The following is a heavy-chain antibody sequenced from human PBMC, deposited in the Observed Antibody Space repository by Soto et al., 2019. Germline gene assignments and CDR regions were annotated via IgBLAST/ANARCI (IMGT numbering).Heavy chain of an antibody. CDR1: GFTFSSYD. Sequence: GGSLRLSCAASGFTFSSYDMHWVRQATGKGLEWVSAIGTAGDTYYPGSMKGRFTISRENAKNSLYLQMNSLRAEDTAVYYCARVNKGYSYVSVWGQGTTVTVSS. J-gene: IGHJ6*02. D-gene: IGHD5-18*01. CDR2: IGTAGDT. CDR3: ARVNKGYSYVSV. V-gene: IGHV3-13*01.